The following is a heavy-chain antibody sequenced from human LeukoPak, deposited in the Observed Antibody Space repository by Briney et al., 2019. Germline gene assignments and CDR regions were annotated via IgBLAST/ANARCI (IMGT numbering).Heavy chain of an antibody. Sequence: SGTLSLTCTVSGGSISSYYWSWIRQPPGKGLEWIGSIYYSGSTYYNPSLKSRVTISVDTSKNQFSLKLSSVTAADTAVYYCARGKRNSSGWYYFDYWGQGTLVTVSS. V-gene: IGHV4-59*12. J-gene: IGHJ4*02. CDR3: ARGKRNSSGWYYFDY. CDR1: GGSISSYY. CDR2: IYYSGST. D-gene: IGHD6-19*01.